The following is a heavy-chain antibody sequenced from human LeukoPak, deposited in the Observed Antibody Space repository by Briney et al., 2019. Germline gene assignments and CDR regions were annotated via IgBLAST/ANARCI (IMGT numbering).Heavy chain of an antibody. CDR2: IYYSGST. D-gene: IGHD5-12*01. Sequence: PSETLSLTCTVSGGSISSSSYYWGWIRQPPGKGLEWIGSIYYSGSTYYNPSLKSRVTISVDTSRNQFSLKLGSVTAADTAVYYCASSRGLRGDYWGQGTLVTVSS. CDR3: ASSRGLRGDY. CDR1: GGSISSSSYY. J-gene: IGHJ4*02. V-gene: IGHV4-39*01.